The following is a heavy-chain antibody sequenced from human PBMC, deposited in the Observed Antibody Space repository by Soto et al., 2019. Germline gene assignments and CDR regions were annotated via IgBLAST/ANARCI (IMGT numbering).Heavy chain of an antibody. J-gene: IGHJ4*02. CDR1: GGSINSTSYY. V-gene: IGHV4-39*01. D-gene: IGHD3-3*01. CDR2: IYFRGST. Sequence: SETLSLTCIVSGGSINSTSYYWGWIRQPPGKGLEWIGIIYFRGSTYYNPSLKSLFTISVDTSKNQFSLKLSSVTAADTAVYYCARVLRFLGWPNDPNCFDHWGQGTLVTVYS. CDR3: ARVLRFLGWPNDPNCFDH.